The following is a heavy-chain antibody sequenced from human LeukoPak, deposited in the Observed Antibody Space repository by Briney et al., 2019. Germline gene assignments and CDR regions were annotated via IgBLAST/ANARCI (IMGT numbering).Heavy chain of an antibody. Sequence: SVKVSCKASGFTFTSSAMQWVRQARGQRLEWIGWIVVGSGNTNYARKFQERVTITRDMSTSTAYMELSSLRSEDTAVYYCAADRRGYCDGDCFSVWGQGTLVTVSS. J-gene: IGHJ4*02. CDR2: IVVGSGNT. V-gene: IGHV1-58*02. CDR3: AADRRGYCDGDCFSV. CDR1: GFTFTSSA. D-gene: IGHD2-21*02.